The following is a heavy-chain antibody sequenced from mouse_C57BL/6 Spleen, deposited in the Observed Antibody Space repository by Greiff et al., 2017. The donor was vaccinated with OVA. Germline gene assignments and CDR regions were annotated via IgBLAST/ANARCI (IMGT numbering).Heavy chain of an antibody. CDR3: ARPSSSYWYFDV. Sequence: EVKLQESGGGLVKPGGSLKLSCAASGFTFSDYGMHWVRQAPEKGLEWVAYISSGSSTIYYADTVKGRFTISRDNAKNTLFLQMTSLRSEDTAMYYCARPSSSYWYFDVWGTGTTVTVSS. CDR2: ISSGSSTI. D-gene: IGHD1-1*01. J-gene: IGHJ1*03. V-gene: IGHV5-17*01. CDR1: GFTFSDYG.